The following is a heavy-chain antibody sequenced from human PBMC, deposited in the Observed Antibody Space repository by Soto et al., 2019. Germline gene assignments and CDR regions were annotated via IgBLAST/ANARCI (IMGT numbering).Heavy chain of an antibody. Sequence: SQTLSLTCAISGDSVSSNSAAWNWIRQSPSRGLEWLGRTYYRSKWYNDYAVSVKSRITINPDTSKNQFSLKLSSVTAAATAVYYCARGSYSYNSSGYYHYWREATLVTVSS. V-gene: IGHV6-1*01. CDR3: ARGSYSYNSSGYYHY. D-gene: IGHD3-22*01. J-gene: IGHJ4*02. CDR1: GDSVSSNSAA. CDR2: TYYRSKWYN.